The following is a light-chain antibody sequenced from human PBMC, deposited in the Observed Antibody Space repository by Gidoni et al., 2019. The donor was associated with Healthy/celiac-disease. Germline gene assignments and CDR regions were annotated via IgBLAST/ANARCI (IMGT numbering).Light chain of an antibody. Sequence: HMTQSPSSLSASVGDRVTITCQASQDISNYLNWYQQKPGKAPKTLIYDASTLETGVPSRFSGSGSGTDFTFTISSLQPEDIATYYCQQYDNLPLTYGGGTKVEIK. J-gene: IGKJ4*01. CDR1: QDISNY. CDR3: QQYDNLPLT. CDR2: DAS. V-gene: IGKV1-33*01.